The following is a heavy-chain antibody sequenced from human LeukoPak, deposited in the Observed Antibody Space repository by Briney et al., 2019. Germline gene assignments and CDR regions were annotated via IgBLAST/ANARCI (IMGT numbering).Heavy chain of an antibody. CDR1: GFTFSNFG. J-gene: IGHJ4*02. D-gene: IGHD3-10*01. V-gene: IGHV3-33*01. CDR3: ARDRANYYVDY. Sequence: GGSLRLSCAASGFTFSNFGFPWVRQAPGKGLEWVAFIWYDGSNQYYADSVKGRFTISRDKSKNTLYLQMNSLRADDTAVYYCARDRANYYVDYWGQGTLVTVSS. CDR2: IWYDGSNQ.